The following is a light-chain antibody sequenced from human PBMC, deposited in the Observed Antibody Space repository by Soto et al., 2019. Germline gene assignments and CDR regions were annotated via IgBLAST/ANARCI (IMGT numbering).Light chain of an antibody. CDR3: QQHYSTPPVT. J-gene: IGKJ3*01. Sequence: DMVMTQSPDSLAVSVGDSATINCKSSQSVLYSSNNKNYLAWYQQKPGQPPKLLIYWASTRESGVPDRFSGSGSGTDFTLTISSLQAEDVAVYYCQQHYSTPPVTFGPGTKVDIK. CDR1: QSVLYSSNNKNY. CDR2: WAS. V-gene: IGKV4-1*01.